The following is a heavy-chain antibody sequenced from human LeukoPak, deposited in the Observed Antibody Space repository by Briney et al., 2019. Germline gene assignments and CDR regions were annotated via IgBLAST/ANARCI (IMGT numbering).Heavy chain of an antibody. D-gene: IGHD3-22*01. CDR1: GYTFTGYY. CDR2: INPNSGGT. CDR3: ARDLFIPMIVVVTKDAFDI. V-gene: IGHV1-2*06. Sequence: ASVKGSCKASGYTFTGYYMHWVRQAPGQGLEWMGRINPNSGGTNYAQKFQGRVTMTRDTSISTAYMELSRLRSDDTAVYYCARDLFIPMIVVVTKDAFDIWGQGKMVTVSS. J-gene: IGHJ3*02.